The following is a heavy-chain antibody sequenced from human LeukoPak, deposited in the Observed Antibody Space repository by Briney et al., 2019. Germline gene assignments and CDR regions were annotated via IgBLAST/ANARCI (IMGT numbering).Heavy chain of an antibody. CDR1: GYTFSDYQ. CDR2: ISPNSGGT. V-gene: IGHV1-2*06. D-gene: IGHD5-18*01. CDR3: ARAQDTASASDFEY. Sequence: ASVKVSCKASGYTFSDYQIHWVRQAPGQGLEWMGRISPNSGGTNFAQDFQGRVTMTRDASIRTAFMELSRLRSDDTAVYYCARAQDTASASDFEYWGQGTLVTVSS. J-gene: IGHJ4*02.